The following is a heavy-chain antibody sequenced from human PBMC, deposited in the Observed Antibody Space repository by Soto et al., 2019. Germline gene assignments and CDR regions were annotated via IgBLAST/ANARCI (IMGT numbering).Heavy chain of an antibody. J-gene: IGHJ4*02. D-gene: IGHD2-21*02. V-gene: IGHV3-30*18. Sequence: PGGSLRLSCAASGFTFTSYGMHWVRQAPGKGLEWVAVISQDGTNKYYADSVKGRFTISRDNSKNTLYLQMNSLRPEDTAVYYCAKGVSSGDYYFDYWGQGTLVTVSS. CDR3: AKGVSSGDYYFDY. CDR2: ISQDGTNK. CDR1: GFTFTSYG.